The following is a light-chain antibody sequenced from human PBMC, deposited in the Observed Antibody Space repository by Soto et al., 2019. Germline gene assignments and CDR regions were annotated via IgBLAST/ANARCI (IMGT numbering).Light chain of an antibody. CDR1: TTDVDGYDY. CDR3: TSFTGSDPFYG. V-gene: IGLV2-14*03. J-gene: IGLJ1*01. CDR2: DVN. Sequence: QSALTQPASVSGSPGQSITISCTGATTDVDGYDYVSWYQQHPGQAPKLMIFDVNNRPSGVSGRFSGSKSGDTASLTISGFQAEDDGDYYCTSFTGSDPFYGFGAGTKRTVL.